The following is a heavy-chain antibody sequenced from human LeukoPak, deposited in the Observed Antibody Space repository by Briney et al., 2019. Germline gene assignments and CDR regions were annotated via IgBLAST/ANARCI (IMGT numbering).Heavy chain of an antibody. V-gene: IGHV1-2*02. Sequence: ASVKVSCNASGYTFTGYYMHRVRQAPGQGLEWMGWINPNSGGTKYAQKFQGRVTMTRDTSISTAYMELSRLRSDDTAVYYCARDQAVGPQRPYFDYWGQGTLVTVSS. CDR1: GYTFTGYY. CDR3: ARDQAVGPQRPYFDY. D-gene: IGHD1-26*01. J-gene: IGHJ4*02. CDR2: INPNSGGT.